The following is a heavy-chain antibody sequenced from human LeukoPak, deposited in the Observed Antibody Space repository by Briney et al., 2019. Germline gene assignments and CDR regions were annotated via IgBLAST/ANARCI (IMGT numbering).Heavy chain of an antibody. J-gene: IGHJ4*02. V-gene: IGHV3-48*01. CDR3: ARDPLGAVDY. CDR1: GFTFDDYG. Sequence: GGSLRLSCAASGFTFDDYGMNWVRQAPGKGLEWVSYISTGSDTVYYADSVKGRFTISRDDAKNSLYLQMNSLRVEDTAVYYCARDPLGAVDYWGQGTLVTVSS. D-gene: IGHD1-26*01. CDR2: ISTGSDTV.